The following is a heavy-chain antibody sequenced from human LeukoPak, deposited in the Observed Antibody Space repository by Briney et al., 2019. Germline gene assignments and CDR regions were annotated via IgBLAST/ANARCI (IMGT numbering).Heavy chain of an antibody. J-gene: IGHJ4*02. D-gene: IGHD3-3*01. V-gene: IGHV4-34*01. CDR1: GGSFSGYY. Sequence: PSETLSLTCAVYGGSFSGYYWSWIRQPPGKGLEWIGEINHSGSTNYNPSLKSRVTISVDTSKNQFSLKLSSVTAADTAVYYCARALGDDNFWSAYVEYRGQGSLVTVSS. CDR2: INHSGST. CDR3: ARALGDDNFWSAYVEY.